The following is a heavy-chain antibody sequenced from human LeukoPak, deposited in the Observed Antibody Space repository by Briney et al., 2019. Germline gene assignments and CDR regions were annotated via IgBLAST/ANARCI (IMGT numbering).Heavy chain of an antibody. D-gene: IGHD3-10*01. J-gene: IGHJ4*02. Sequence: PAGGSLRLSCAASGFTFSSYWMSWVRQAPGKGLEWVANIKQDGSEKYYVDSVKGRFTISRDNAKNSLYLQMNSLRAEDTAVYYCARDGSTMVRGVIAYWGQGTLVTVSS. CDR3: ARDGSTMVRGVIAY. CDR1: GFTFSSYW. CDR2: IKQDGSEK. V-gene: IGHV3-7*01.